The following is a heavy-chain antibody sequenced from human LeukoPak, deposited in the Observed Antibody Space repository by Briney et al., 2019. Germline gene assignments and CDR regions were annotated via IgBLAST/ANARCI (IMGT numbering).Heavy chain of an antibody. J-gene: IGHJ4*02. Sequence: GGSLRLSCAASGFTFSSYWMSWVRQAPGKGLEWVANIKQDGSEKYYVDSVKGRFTISRDNAKNSLYLQMNSLRAEDTAVYYCAVGGWLLFNLFDYWGQGTLVTVSS. V-gene: IGHV3-7*01. CDR2: IKQDGSEK. D-gene: IGHD3-3*01. CDR1: GFTFSSYW. CDR3: AVGGWLLFNLFDY.